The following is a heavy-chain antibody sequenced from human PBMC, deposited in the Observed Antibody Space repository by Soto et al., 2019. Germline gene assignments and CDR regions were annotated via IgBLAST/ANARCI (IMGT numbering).Heavy chain of an antibody. CDR2: IDPTDSYI. J-gene: IGHJ6*02. CDR1: GYSFTNYW. V-gene: IGHV5-10-1*01. Sequence: PGESLKISCKGSGYSFTNYWISWVRQKPGKGLEWMGRIDPTDSYIKYSPSFQGHVTISADKSISTAYLQWSSLKASDTAIYYCARGPFRPSAMDVWGQGTTVTVSS. D-gene: IGHD3-10*01. CDR3: ARGPFRPSAMDV.